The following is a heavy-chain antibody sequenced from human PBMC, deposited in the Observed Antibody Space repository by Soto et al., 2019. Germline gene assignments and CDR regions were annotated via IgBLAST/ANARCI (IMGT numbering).Heavy chain of an antibody. V-gene: IGHV4-39*01. J-gene: IGHJ4*02. Sequence: QLQLQESGPGLVKPSETLSLTCTVSGGSISSSSYYWGWIRQPPGKGLEWIGSIYYSGSTYYNPPLKSRVTISVDTSKNQFSLKLSSVTAADTAVYYCARGRRYSSSWYSDYWGQGTLVTVSS. CDR3: ARGRRYSSSWYSDY. D-gene: IGHD6-13*01. CDR2: IYYSGST. CDR1: GGSISSSSYY.